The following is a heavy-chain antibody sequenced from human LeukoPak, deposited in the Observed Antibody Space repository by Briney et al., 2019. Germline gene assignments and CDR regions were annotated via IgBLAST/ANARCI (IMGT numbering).Heavy chain of an antibody. Sequence: ASVKVSCKASGYTFTSYGISWVRQAPGQGLEWMGWINPNSGGTNYAQKFQGRVTMTRDTSISTAYMELSRLRSDDTAVYYCAREPRITMVRGVIDYWGQGTLVTVPS. D-gene: IGHD3-10*01. V-gene: IGHV1-2*02. J-gene: IGHJ4*02. CDR3: AREPRITMVRGVIDY. CDR2: INPNSGGT. CDR1: GYTFTSYG.